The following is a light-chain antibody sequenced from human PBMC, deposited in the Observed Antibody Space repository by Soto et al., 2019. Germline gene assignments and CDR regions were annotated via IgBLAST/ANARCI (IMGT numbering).Light chain of an antibody. J-gene: IGKJ1*01. CDR1: QSISSW. CDR3: QQYNSYWT. V-gene: IGKV1-5*01. Sequence: DIQITQSPSTLSSSLGYIFTITSRASQSISSWLAWYQQKPGKAPKLLIYDASSLESGVPSRFSGSGSGTEFTLTISSLQPDDFATYYCQQYNSYWTFGQGTKVDI. CDR2: DAS.